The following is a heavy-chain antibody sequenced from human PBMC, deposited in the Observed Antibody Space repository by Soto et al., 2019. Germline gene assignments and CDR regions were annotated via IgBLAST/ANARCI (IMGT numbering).Heavy chain of an antibody. D-gene: IGHD3-16*01. V-gene: IGHV3-23*01. CDR1: GFTFSSYA. CDR3: AKDALGGEWSLWSSEYYYYMDV. Sequence: EVQLLESGGGLVQPGGSLRLSCAASGFTFSSYAMSWVRQAPGKGLEWVSAISGSGGSPYYADSVKGRFTISRDNSKNTVYLRMHGRRAEDTDVYYCAKDALGGEWSLWSSEYYYYMDVWGKGSTVTVAS. CDR2: ISGSGGSP. J-gene: IGHJ6*03.